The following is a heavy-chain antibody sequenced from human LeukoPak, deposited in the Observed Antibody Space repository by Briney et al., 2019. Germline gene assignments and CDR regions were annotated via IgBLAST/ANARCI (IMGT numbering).Heavy chain of an antibody. CDR2: IYPGDSDT. D-gene: IGHD1-1*01. Sequence: GESLQISCQGSGYSFTSYWIGWVRQLPGKGLEWMGIIYPGDSDTRYSPSFQGQVTISADKSISTAYLQWSSLKASDTAMYYCARVYNWNDGDYYYGMDVWGKGTTVTVSS. J-gene: IGHJ6*04. CDR3: ARVYNWNDGDYYYGMDV. V-gene: IGHV5-51*01. CDR1: GYSFTSYW.